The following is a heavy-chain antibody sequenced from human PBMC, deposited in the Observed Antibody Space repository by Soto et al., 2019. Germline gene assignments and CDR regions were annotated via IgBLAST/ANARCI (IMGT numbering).Heavy chain of an antibody. D-gene: IGHD3-22*01. CDR3: VYTHYYSSRAWFDP. CDR1: GFSLSSSGVG. V-gene: IGHV2-5*02. J-gene: IGHJ5*02. Sequence: SGPTLVNPTQTLTLTCTFSGFSLSSSGVGVGWIRQPPGKALEWLALIYWDEDKRYNPSLKSSLTITKDTSQNQVVLTMTNMDAVDTATYYCVYTHYYSSRAWFDPWGLGTLVTVSS. CDR2: IYWDEDK.